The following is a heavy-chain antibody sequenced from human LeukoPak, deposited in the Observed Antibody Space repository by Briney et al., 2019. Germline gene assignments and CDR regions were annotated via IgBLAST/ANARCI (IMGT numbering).Heavy chain of an antibody. J-gene: IGHJ6*02. V-gene: IGHV3-21*01. D-gene: IGHD2-2*01. CDR1: AFTFGSYR. Sequence: PGGSLRLSCAASAFTFGSYRVTWVRQAPGKGLEWVSSISSSGSYIYYADSVEGRFTISRDNAKNSLYLQMNSLRAEDTAVYYCARPQYCSSTRCYEAYDGMDVWGQGTTVTVFS. CDR2: ISSSGSYI. CDR3: ARPQYCSSTRCYEAYDGMDV.